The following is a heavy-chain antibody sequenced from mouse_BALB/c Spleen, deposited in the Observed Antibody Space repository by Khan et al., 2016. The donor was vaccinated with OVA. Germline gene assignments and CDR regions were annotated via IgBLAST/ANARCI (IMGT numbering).Heavy chain of an antibody. Sequence: QVQLKESGPGLVAPSQSLSITCTVSGFSLTSFGVNWVRQPPGKGLEWLGVIWGDGNTNYHSALISRLSISKDSSKSQVFLKLNSLQTDDAASYYCASYYGNYPYAMDYWGQGTSVTVSS. CDR1: GFSLTSFG. V-gene: IGHV2-3*01. J-gene: IGHJ4*01. D-gene: IGHD2-10*01. CDR3: ASYYGNYPYAMDY. CDR2: IWGDGNT.